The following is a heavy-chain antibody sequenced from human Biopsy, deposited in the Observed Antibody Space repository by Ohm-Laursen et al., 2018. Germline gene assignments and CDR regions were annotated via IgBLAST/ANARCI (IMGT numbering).Heavy chain of an antibody. J-gene: IGHJ4*02. CDR2: IFDRGTT. D-gene: IGHD3-10*01. V-gene: IGHV4-59*08. CDR1: GDSISRSY. Sequence: SETLSLTCALSGDSISRSYWSWIRQSPGKGLEWVGHIFDRGTTNYNPSLKSRVTMSVDTSKKQFSLRMTSVTAADTAVYYCAHGSGSYYKWDFWGQGTPVTVSS. CDR3: AHGSGSYYKWDF.